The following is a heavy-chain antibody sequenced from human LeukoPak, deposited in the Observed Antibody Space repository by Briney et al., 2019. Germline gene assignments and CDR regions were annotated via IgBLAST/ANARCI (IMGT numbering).Heavy chain of an antibody. J-gene: IGHJ4*02. Sequence: PSETLSLTCAVYGGSFIGYYWSWIRQSPGKGLEWIGEINQSGSTNHNPSLKSRVTISVDTSKNQFSLKVSSVTAADTAVYYCARGYGSGFAYWGQGTLVTVSS. CDR1: GGSFIGYY. CDR2: INQSGST. V-gene: IGHV4-34*01. D-gene: IGHD3-10*01. CDR3: ARGYGSGFAY.